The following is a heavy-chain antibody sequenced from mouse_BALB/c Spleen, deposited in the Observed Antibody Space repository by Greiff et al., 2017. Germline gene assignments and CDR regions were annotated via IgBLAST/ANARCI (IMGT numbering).Heavy chain of an antibody. D-gene: IGHD2-4*01. CDR2: IWAGGST. V-gene: IGHV2-9*02. J-gene: IGHJ4*01. Sequence: QVQLQQSGPGLVAPSQSLSITCTVSGFSLTSYGVHWVRQPPGKGLEWLGVIWAGGSTNYNSALMSRLSISKDNSKSQVFLKMNSLQTDDTAMYYCARGVYDYERGAMDYWGQGTSVTVSS. CDR1: GFSLTSYG. CDR3: ARGVYDYERGAMDY.